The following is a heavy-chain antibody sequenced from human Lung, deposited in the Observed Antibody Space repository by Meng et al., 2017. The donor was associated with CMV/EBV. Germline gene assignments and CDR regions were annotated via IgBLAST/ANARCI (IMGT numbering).Heavy chain of an antibody. CDR2: ISSSSSYI. CDR3: ARARVVYAMDV. CDR1: GFTFSTYT. V-gene: IGHV3-21*01. J-gene: IGHJ6*02. Sequence: GGSLRLXCAASGFTFSTYTINWVRQAPGKGLEWVSCISSSSSYIYYADPVKGRFTISRDNAKNSVYLQMDSLRADDTAVYYCARARVVYAMDVRCQGTTVTVSS. D-gene: IGHD1-1*01.